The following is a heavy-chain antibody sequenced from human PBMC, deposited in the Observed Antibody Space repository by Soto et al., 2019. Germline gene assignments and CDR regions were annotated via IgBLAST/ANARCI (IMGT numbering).Heavy chain of an antibody. CDR3: ARDLLISSGCYGEFDH. CDR2: ISAYNGNT. D-gene: IGHD6-19*01. V-gene: IGHV1-18*01. Sequence: ASVKVSWKASGYTFTSYGISWVRQAPGQGLEWMGWISAYNGNTNYAQKLQGRVTMTTDTSTSTAYMELRSLRSDDTAVYYCARDLLISSGCYGEFDHWGQGTLVTVSS. J-gene: IGHJ4*02. CDR1: GYTFTSYG.